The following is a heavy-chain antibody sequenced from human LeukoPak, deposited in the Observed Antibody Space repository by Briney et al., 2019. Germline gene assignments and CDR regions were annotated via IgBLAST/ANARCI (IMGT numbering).Heavy chain of an antibody. J-gene: IGHJ4*02. CDR2: IYYSGST. CDR1: GGSISSYY. CDR3: ASPDNAMDYLLEQ. V-gene: IGHV4-59*01. Sequence: PSETLSLTCTVSGGSISSYYWSWIRQPPGKGLEWIGYIYYSGSTNYNPSLKSRVTISVDTSKNQFSLKLSSVTAADTAVYYCASPDNAMDYLLEQRGQGTLVTVSS. D-gene: IGHD5-18*01.